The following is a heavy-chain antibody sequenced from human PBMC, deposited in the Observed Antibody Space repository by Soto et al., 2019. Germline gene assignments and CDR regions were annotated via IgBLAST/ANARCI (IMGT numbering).Heavy chain of an antibody. CDR3: AKGRFAYVSFYDQ. D-gene: IGHD3-16*01. CDR2: ISSSGGIT. J-gene: IGHJ4*02. V-gene: IGHV3-23*01. Sequence: GGSLRLSCAASGFTFRNFAMSWVRQAPGKGLEWVSGISSSGGITYDADSVKGRFTISRDNSKNTLYLQMNSLRAEDTAVYYCAKGRFAYVSFYDQWGQGTQVTVS. CDR1: GFTFRNFA.